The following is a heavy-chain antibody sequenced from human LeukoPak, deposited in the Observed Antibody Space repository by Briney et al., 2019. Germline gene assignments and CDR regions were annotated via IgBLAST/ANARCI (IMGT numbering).Heavy chain of an antibody. CDR1: GFTFSSYW. J-gene: IGHJ4*02. CDR3: ASAYYYRLPD. CDR2: INSDGTT. V-gene: IGHV3-74*01. D-gene: IGHD3-10*01. Sequence: GGSLRLSCAASGFTFSSYWMHWVRQAPGKGLVWVSRINSDGTTAYADSVKGRFTISRDNAKNTLYLQMNRLRAEDTALYYCASAYYYRLPDWGQGTLVTVSS.